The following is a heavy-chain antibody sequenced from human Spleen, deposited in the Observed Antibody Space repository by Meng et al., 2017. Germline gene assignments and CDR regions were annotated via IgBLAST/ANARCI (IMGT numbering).Heavy chain of an antibody. D-gene: IGHD3-16*01. CDR2: IYYSGST. Sequence: SETLSLTCSVSGGSISSYHWSWIRQPPGKGLEWIGHIYYSGSTNYNPSLKSRVTISVDTSKDQFSLRLSSVTAADTAVYYCARDYTPGAFDIWGQGTMVTVSS. V-gene: IGHV4-59*01. CDR1: GGSISSYH. CDR3: ARDYTPGAFDI. J-gene: IGHJ3*02.